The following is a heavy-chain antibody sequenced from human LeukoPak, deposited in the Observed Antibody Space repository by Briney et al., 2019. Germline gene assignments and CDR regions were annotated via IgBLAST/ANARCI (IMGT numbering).Heavy chain of an antibody. CDR1: GFTFGDYA. CDR3: TRVTYYYDNSGYFHFDS. D-gene: IGHD3-22*01. Sequence: PGRSLRLSCTPSGFTFGDYAMSWVRQAPGKGLEWVSFIRRKAHGGTTEYAASVKGRFSSSRDDSKSIAYLQMNSLKTEDTAVYFCTRVTYYYDNSGYFHFDSWSQGSLVTVSS. CDR2: IRRKAHGGTT. V-gene: IGHV3-49*04. J-gene: IGHJ4*02.